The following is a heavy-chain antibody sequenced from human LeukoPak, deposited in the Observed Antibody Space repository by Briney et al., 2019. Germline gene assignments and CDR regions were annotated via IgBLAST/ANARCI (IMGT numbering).Heavy chain of an antibody. CDR3: ARDVMVERRLDAFDI. V-gene: IGHV3-7*01. CDR1: GFTFSSYW. D-gene: IGHD1-1*01. CDR2: IKQDGSEK. J-gene: IGHJ3*02. Sequence: GGSLRLSCAASGFTFSSYWMSWVRQAPGKGLEGVANIKQDGSEKYYVDSVKGRFTISRDNAKNSLYLQMNSLRAEDTAVYYCARDVMVERRLDAFDIWGQGTMVTVSS.